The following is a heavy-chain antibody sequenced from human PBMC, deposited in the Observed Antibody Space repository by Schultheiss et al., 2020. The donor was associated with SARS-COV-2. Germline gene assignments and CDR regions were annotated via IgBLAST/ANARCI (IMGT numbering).Heavy chain of an antibody. J-gene: IGHJ6*02. Sequence: GESLKISCSASGFIFSNYPMHWVRQAPGKGLEWVANIKQDGGEEYYVDSVKGRFIISRDNAKNSLYLQMNSLRVEDTAVYYCAKDSWDGMDVWGQGTTVTVSS. CDR2: IKQDGGEE. V-gene: IGHV3-7*03. CDR3: AKDSWDGMDV. D-gene: IGHD2-15*01. CDR1: GFIFSNYP.